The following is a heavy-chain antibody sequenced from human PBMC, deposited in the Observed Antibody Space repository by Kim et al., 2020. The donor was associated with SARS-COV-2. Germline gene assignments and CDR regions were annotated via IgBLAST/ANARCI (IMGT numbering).Heavy chain of an antibody. CDR2: ISSSGSTI. CDR1: GFTFSDYY. CDR3: ARASLYSSGWYRGVYYFDY. Sequence: GGSLRLSCAASGFTFSDYYMSWIRQAPGKGLEWVSYISSSGSTIYYADSVKGRFTISRDNAKNSLYLQMNSLRAEDTAVYYCARASLYSSGWYRGVYYFDYWGQGTLVTVSS. D-gene: IGHD6-19*01. V-gene: IGHV3-11*01. J-gene: IGHJ4*02.